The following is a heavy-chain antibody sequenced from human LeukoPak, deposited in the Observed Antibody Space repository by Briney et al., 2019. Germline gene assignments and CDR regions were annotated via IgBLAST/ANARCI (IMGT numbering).Heavy chain of an antibody. CDR3: AKAPYCGGDCYMQH. V-gene: IGHV3-30*02. CDR1: GFTFSSYG. CDR2: IRYDGSNK. J-gene: IGHJ1*01. D-gene: IGHD2-21*02. Sequence: PGGSLRLSCAASGFTFSSYGMHWVIQAPGKGLEWVAFIRYDGSNKYYADSVKGRFTISRDNSKNTLYLQMNSLRAEDTAVYYCAKAPYCGGDCYMQHWGQGTLVTVSS.